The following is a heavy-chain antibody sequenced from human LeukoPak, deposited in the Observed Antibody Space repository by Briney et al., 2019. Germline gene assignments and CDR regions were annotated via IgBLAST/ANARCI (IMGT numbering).Heavy chain of an antibody. CDR2: IYYSGST. Sequence: SETLSLTCTVSGGSISSGGYYWSWIRQHPGKGLEWIGYIYYSGSTYYNPSLKSRVTISVDTSKNQFSLKLSSVTAADTAVYYCARANVGIVVFMSVWGQGTTVTVSS. CDR1: GGSISSGGYY. D-gene: IGHD3-22*01. J-gene: IGHJ6*02. CDR3: ARANVGIVVFMSV. V-gene: IGHV4-31*03.